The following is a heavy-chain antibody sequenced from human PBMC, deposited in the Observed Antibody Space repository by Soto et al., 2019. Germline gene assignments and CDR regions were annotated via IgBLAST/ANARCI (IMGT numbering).Heavy chain of an antibody. CDR2: INTANDNT. Sequence: QVQLVQSGAEVKKPGASVKVSCKASGYTFTSYAMHWVHQAPGQRLEWMGSINTANDNTRYSQNFQGRVTITRDPFASTAYMELSSLKSEDTAIYYCARGSSWSYFDYWGQGTLVTVSS. CDR1: GYTFTSYA. CDR3: ARGSSWSYFDY. J-gene: IGHJ4*02. V-gene: IGHV1-3*04. D-gene: IGHD6-13*01.